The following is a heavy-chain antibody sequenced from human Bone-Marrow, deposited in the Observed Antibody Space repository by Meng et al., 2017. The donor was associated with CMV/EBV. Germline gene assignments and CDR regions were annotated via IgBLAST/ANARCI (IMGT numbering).Heavy chain of an antibody. CDR2: INHSGST. Sequence: FSRYYSAWTRQTRGKALEWIGEINHSGSTNYNPSLKSRVTISVDTSKNQFSLKLSSVTAADTAVYYCARPKTYYYDSSGSHDAFDIWGQGTMVTVSS. J-gene: IGHJ3*02. CDR3: ARPKTYYYDSSGSHDAFDI. D-gene: IGHD3-22*01. CDR1: FSRYY. V-gene: IGHV4-34*01.